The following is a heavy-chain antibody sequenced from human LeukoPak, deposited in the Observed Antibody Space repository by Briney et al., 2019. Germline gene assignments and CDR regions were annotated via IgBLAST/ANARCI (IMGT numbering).Heavy chain of an antibody. D-gene: IGHD3-16*01. CDR1: GFTFSSYA. CDR2: ISWSSVSI. V-gene: IGHV3-9*01. CDR3: AKRKAGGYALDI. J-gene: IGHJ3*02. Sequence: GGSLRLSCAASGFTFSSYAMSWVRQAPGKGLEWVSGISWSSVSIGYADSVKGRFTISRDNAKNSLYLQMNSLKAEDTALYYCAKRKAGGYALDIWGQGTMVTVSS.